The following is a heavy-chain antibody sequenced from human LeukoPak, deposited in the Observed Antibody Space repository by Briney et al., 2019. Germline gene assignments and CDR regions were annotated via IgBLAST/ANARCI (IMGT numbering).Heavy chain of an antibody. CDR2: IWYDGSNK. D-gene: IGHD2-2*01. V-gene: IGHV3-33*01. Sequence: GGSLRLSCAASGFTFSSYGMHWVRQAPGKGLEWVAVIWYDGSNKYYADSVKGRFTISRDNSKNTLYLQMDSLRAEDTAVYYCARDRLVPAAKRMYYYYGMDVWGQGTTVTVSS. CDR3: ARDRLVPAAKRMYYYYGMDV. CDR1: GFTFSSYG. J-gene: IGHJ6*02.